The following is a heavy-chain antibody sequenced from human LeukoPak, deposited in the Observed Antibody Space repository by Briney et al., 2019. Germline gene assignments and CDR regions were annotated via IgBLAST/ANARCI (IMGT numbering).Heavy chain of an antibody. Sequence: ASVKVSCKASGYTFTNYDINWVRQATGQGLEWMGWMNPDSGNTGYAQKFQDRVTITRDTSISTAYMELSSLRSEDAAIYYCARGRNVGLELHPFDYWGQGTLVTVSS. CDR3: ARGRNVGLELHPFDY. J-gene: IGHJ4*02. CDR1: GYTFTNYD. CDR2: MNPDSGNT. D-gene: IGHD1-7*01. V-gene: IGHV1-8*03.